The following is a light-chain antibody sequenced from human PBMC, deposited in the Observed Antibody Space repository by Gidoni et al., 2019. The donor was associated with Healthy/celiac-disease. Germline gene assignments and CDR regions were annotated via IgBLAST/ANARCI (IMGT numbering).Light chain of an antibody. CDR1: SSDVGSYNL. J-gene: IGLJ2*01. CDR2: EGS. CDR3: CSYAGSSIVV. Sequence: QSALTQPASESGSPGQSITISCTGTSSDVGSYNLVSWYQQHPGKAPKLMIYEGSKRPSVVSNRFSGSKSGNTASLTISGLQAEDEADYYCCSYAGSSIVVFGGGTKLTVL. V-gene: IGLV2-23*01.